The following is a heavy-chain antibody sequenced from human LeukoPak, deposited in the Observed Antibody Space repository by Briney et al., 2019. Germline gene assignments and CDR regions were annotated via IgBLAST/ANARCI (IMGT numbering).Heavy chain of an antibody. Sequence: GGSLRLSCAASGFTFSCYAMSWVRQAPGKGLEWVSTISDSGGSTHYADSVKGRFTISRDNSKNTLYLQMNSLRAEDTAVYYCAKLTLLGYCSGGSCYDRRVFDYWGQGTLVTVSS. J-gene: IGHJ4*02. D-gene: IGHD2-15*01. CDR3: AKLTLLGYCSGGSCYDRRVFDY. V-gene: IGHV3-23*01. CDR1: GFTFSCYA. CDR2: ISDSGGST.